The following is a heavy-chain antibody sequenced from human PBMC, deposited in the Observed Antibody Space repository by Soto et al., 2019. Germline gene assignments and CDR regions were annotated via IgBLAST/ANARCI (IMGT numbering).Heavy chain of an antibody. V-gene: IGHV4-59*01. CDR1: GTSISSYY. Sequence: SETLSLTCTVSGTSISSYYWSWIRQPPGKGLEWIANIHYSGTTNYNPSLASRVTLSVDTSKNQFSLKMTSVTAADRAMYYCARESEDLTSNFDYWGQGTLVTVSS. CDR2: IHYSGTT. CDR3: ARESEDLTSNFDY. J-gene: IGHJ4*02.